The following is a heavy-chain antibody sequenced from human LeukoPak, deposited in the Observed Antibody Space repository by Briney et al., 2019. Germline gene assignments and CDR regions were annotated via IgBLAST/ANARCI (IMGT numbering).Heavy chain of an antibody. CDR1: GGSFSGYY. J-gene: IGHJ4*02. CDR3: ARQRLGYSYYYGSGSFRY. CDR2: INHSGST. D-gene: IGHD3-10*01. Sequence: SETLSLTCAVYGGSFSGYYWSWIRQPPGKGLEWIGEINHSGSTNYNPSLKSRVTISVDTSKNQFSLKLSSVTAADTAVYYCARQRLGYSYYYGSGSFRYWGQGTLATVSS. V-gene: IGHV4-34*01.